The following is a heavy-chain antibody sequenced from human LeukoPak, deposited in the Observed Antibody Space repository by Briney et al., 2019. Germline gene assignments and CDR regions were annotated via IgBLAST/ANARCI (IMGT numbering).Heavy chain of an antibody. V-gene: IGHV3-30*02. D-gene: IGHD3-3*01. J-gene: IGHJ4*02. CDR3: ARGGRLRFLEWPFDY. Sequence: GGSLRLSCAASGFTFSSYGMHWVRQAPGKGLEWVAFIRYDGSNKYYADSVKGRFTISRDNSKNTLYLQMNSLRAEDTAVYYCARGGRLRFLEWPFDYWGQGTLVTVSS. CDR2: IRYDGSNK. CDR1: GFTFSSYG.